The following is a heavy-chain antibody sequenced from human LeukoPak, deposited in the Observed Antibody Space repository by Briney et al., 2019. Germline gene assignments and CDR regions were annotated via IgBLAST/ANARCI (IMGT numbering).Heavy chain of an antibody. D-gene: IGHD5-18*01. CDR3: ARDGGDGYSYGYYYYYMDV. Sequence: GGSLRLSCAATGFTFSSYSMNWVRQAPGKGLEWVSSISSSSSYIYYADSVKGRFTISRDNAKNSLYLQMNSLRAEDTAVYYCARDGGDGYSYGYYYYYMDVWGKGTTVTISS. CDR2: ISSSSSYI. CDR1: GFTFSSYS. J-gene: IGHJ6*03. V-gene: IGHV3-21*01.